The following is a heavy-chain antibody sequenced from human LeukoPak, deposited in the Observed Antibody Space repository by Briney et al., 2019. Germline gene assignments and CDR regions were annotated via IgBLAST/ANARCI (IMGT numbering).Heavy chain of an antibody. D-gene: IGHD6-13*01. V-gene: IGHV1-18*01. Sequence: ASVKVSCKASGYTFTSHGISWVRQAPGQGLEWMGWISTFNGNTNYAQKFQGRVTMTRDMSTSTVYMELSSLRSQDTAVYYCARALAAAAGRRAGMMGDWGQGTLVTVSS. CDR2: ISTFNGNT. CDR3: ARALAAAAGRRAGMMGD. CDR1: GYTFTSHG. J-gene: IGHJ4*02.